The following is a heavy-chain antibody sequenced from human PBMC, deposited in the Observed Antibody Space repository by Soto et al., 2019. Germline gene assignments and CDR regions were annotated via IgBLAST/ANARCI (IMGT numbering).Heavy chain of an antibody. D-gene: IGHD3-9*01. CDR3: ARVPFVGYFDWLDP. J-gene: IGHJ5*01. Sequence: RPRTCSVSGASISSYYWTWIRQPPGGGLEWIGYMHHTQGTNDNPSLRGRVHMSIDTSMNQFSLRLTSVTAADTAVYYCARVPFVGYFDWLDPWGQGTPVTVSS. V-gene: IGHV4-59*01. CDR1: GASISSYY. CDR2: MHHTQGT.